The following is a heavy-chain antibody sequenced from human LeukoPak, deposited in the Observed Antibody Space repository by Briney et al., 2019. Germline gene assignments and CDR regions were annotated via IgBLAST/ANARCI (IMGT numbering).Heavy chain of an antibody. CDR2: ISSSSSYI. V-gene: IGHV3-21*01. CDR3: GRVEPPAGWFDP. D-gene: IGHD6-25*01. Sequence: GGSLRLSCAASGFTFSSYSMNWVRQAPGKGLEWVSSISSSSSYIYYADSVKGRFTISRDNAKNSLYLQMNSLRAEDTAVYYCGRVEPPAGWFDPWGQGTLVTVSS. J-gene: IGHJ5*02. CDR1: GFTFSSYS.